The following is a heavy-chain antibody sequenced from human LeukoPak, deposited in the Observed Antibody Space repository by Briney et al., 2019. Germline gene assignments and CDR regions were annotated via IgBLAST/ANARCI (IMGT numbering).Heavy chain of an antibody. Sequence: SETLSLTCTVSGGSISSSSYYWGWIRQPPGKGLEWIGSIYYSGSTYYNPSLKSRVTISVDTSKNQFSLKLSSVTAADTAVYYCARARVVAAYLNWFDPWGQGTLVTVSS. CDR1: GGSISSSSYY. CDR2: IYYSGST. D-gene: IGHD2-15*01. V-gene: IGHV4-39*07. CDR3: ARARVVAAYLNWFDP. J-gene: IGHJ5*02.